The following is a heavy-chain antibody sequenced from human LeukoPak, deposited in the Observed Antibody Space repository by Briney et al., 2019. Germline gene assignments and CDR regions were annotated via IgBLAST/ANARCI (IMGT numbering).Heavy chain of an antibody. V-gene: IGHV4-4*02. J-gene: IGHJ4*02. D-gene: IGHD1-1*01. Sequence: PSETLSLTCAVSGGSISSNNWWGWVRQPPGKGLEWIGEIYHSGSPNYNPSLKSRVAISVDKSRSHFSLNLSSVTAADTAVHYCARVNINNWHSCDYWGQGTLVTVSS. CDR3: ARVNINNWHSCDY. CDR2: IYHSGSP. CDR1: GGSISSNNW.